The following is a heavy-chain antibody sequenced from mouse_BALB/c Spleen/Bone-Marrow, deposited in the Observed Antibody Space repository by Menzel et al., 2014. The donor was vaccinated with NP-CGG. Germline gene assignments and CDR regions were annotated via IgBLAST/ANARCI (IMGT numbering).Heavy chain of an antibody. J-gene: IGHJ4*01. D-gene: IGHD2-10*02. V-gene: IGHV2-6*02. CDR1: GFSLTNYG. CDR3: ARNPYGNYAMDY. CDR2: IWSDGNT. Sequence: VQLQQSGPGLVAPSQSLSITCTVSGFSLTNYGVHWVRQPPGKGLEWLVVIWSDGNTTYNSALKSRLSNSKDNSKSQVFLKMNSLQTDDTAMYYCARNPYGNYAMDYWGQGTSVTVSS.